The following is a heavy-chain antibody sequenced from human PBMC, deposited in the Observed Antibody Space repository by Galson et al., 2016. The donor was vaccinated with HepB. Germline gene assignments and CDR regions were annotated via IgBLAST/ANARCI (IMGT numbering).Heavy chain of an antibody. CDR3: AKASPIFGVVPFDH. V-gene: IGHV3-23*01. Sequence: SLRLSCAASGFTFSQRGMHWVRQAPGKGLEWVSAISGRGGTTYYADSVKGRFTISRDNSKNTLYLHMRSLRAEDTAIYSCAKASPIFGVVPFDHWGQGTLVTVSS. CDR2: ISGRGGTT. D-gene: IGHD3-3*01. CDR1: GFTFSQRG. J-gene: IGHJ4*02.